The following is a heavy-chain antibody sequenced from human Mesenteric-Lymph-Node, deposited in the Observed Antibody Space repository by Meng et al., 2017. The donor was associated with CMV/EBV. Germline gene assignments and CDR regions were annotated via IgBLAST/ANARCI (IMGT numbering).Heavy chain of an antibody. CDR2: ISWNSGSI. Sequence: GGSLRLSCAASGFYFDDYAMHWVRQAPAKGLEWVSGISWNSGSIGYADSVKGRVTISRDNAKNSLYLQMNSLRAEDTALYYCTKGHGSYSNSLVDYWGQGTLVTVSS. J-gene: IGHJ4*02. CDR3: TKGHGSYSNSLVDY. D-gene: IGHD6-6*01. V-gene: IGHV3-9*01. CDR1: GFYFDDYA.